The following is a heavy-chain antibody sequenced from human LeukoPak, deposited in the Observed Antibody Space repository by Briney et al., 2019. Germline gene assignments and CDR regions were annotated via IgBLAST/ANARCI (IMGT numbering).Heavy chain of an antibody. Sequence: SETLSLTCTVSGGSITSGSYYWSWIRQYPGKGLEWIGYIFYTGATHYNPSLKSRVFISMDMSKNQFSLKLSSVTAADTAVYYCASSRSAYDFLTGYSSDTNWFDPWGQGTLVTVSS. CDR2: IFYTGAT. J-gene: IGHJ5*02. CDR3: ASSRSAYDFLTGYSSDTNWFDP. V-gene: IGHV4-31*03. CDR1: GGSITSGSYY. D-gene: IGHD3-9*01.